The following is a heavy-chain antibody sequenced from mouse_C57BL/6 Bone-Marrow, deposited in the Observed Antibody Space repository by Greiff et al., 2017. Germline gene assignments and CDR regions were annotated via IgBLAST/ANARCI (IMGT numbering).Heavy chain of an antibody. D-gene: IGHD1-1*01. CDR2: IYPGDGDT. J-gene: IGHJ2*01. CDR3: ASTVGDY. V-gene: IGHV1-82*01. CDR1: GYAFSSSW. Sequence: VKPQQSGPELVKPGASVKISCKASGYAFSSSWMNWVKQRPGKGLEWIGRIYPGDGDTNYNGKFKGKATLTADKSSSTAYMQLSSLTSEDSAVYFCASTVGDYWGQGTTLTVSS.